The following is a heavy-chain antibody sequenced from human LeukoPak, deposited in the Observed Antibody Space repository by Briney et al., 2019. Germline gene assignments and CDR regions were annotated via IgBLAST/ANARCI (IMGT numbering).Heavy chain of an antibody. CDR3: AKTTTGYSSGRFPGWPVNY. CDR2: IFGSGGST. CDR1: GFTFSSYA. Sequence: GGSLRLSCAASGFTFSSYAMYWVRQAPGKGLEWVSGIFGSGGSTHYADSVKGRFTISRDNSKNTVYLQMNSLRAEDTAVYYCAKTTTGYSSGRFPGWPVNYWGQGTLVTVSS. V-gene: IGHV3-23*01. D-gene: IGHD6-19*01. J-gene: IGHJ4*02.